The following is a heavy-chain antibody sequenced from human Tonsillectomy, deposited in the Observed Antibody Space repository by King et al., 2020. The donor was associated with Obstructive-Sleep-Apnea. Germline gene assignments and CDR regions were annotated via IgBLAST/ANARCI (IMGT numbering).Heavy chain of an antibody. CDR1: GFTFSSYA. CDR2: ISYDGSYK. D-gene: IGHD3-22*01. CDR3: ASDHLDYYDSSGYSAGFDY. V-gene: IGHV3-30*04. Sequence: VQLVESGGGVVQPGRSLRLSCAASGFTFSSYAIHWVRQAPGKGLEWVAVISYDGSYKHYADSVKGRFTFSRDSSKNTLYLQMNSLRVEDTAVYYCASDHLDYYDSSGYSAGFDYWVQGTLVTVSS. J-gene: IGHJ4*02.